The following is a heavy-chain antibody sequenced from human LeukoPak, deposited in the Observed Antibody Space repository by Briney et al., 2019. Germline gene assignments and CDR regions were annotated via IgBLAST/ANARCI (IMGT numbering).Heavy chain of an antibody. CDR1: GYTFTSYY. V-gene: IGHV1-46*01. CDR3: ASGVRGVRYYDSSWIGQFDP. J-gene: IGHJ5*02. D-gene: IGHD3-22*01. Sequence: ASVKVSCKASGYTFTSYYMHWVRQAPGQGLEWMGIINPSGGSTSYAQKFQGRVTMTRDTSTSTVYMELSSLRSEDTAVYYCASGVRGVRYYDSSWIGQFDPWGQGTLVTVSS. CDR2: INPSGGST.